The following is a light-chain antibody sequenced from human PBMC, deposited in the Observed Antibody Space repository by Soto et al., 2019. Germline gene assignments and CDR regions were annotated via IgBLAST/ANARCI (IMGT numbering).Light chain of an antibody. CDR3: SSYTTSSTRV. Sequence: PGKVPKLIIYEVTNRPSGVSNRFSGSKSGNTASLTISGLQAEDEADYYCSSYTTSSTRVFGTGTKVTVL. J-gene: IGLJ1*01. CDR2: EVT. V-gene: IGLV2-14*01.